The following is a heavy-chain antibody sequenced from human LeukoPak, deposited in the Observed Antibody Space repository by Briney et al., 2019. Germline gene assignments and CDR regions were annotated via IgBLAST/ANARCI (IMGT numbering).Heavy chain of an antibody. CDR2: IYYSGST. V-gene: IGHV4-39*07. CDR3: ASALSIYYFDY. D-gene: IGHD2-2*01. Sequence: PSETLSLTCTVSGGSISSSSYYWGWIRQPPGKGLEWIGSIYYSGSTYYNPFLKSRVTISVDTSKNQFSLKLSSVTAADTAVYYCASALSIYYFDYWGQGTLVTVSS. CDR1: GGSISSSSYY. J-gene: IGHJ4*02.